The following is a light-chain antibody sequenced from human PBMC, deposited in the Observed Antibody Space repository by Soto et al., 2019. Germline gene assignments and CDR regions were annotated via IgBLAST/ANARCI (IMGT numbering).Light chain of an antibody. CDR2: AAS. J-gene: IGKJ2*03. CDR3: QQSLSTPIYS. V-gene: IGKV1-39*01. Sequence: DIQMTQSPSSLSASVGDRVTTTGRASQNIDNYLNWYQQKPGKAPNLLIYAASSLQSGVPSRFAGSGSGTHFTLTISTLQPEDVGTYFCQQSLSTPIYSFGQGTKVDIK. CDR1: QNIDNY.